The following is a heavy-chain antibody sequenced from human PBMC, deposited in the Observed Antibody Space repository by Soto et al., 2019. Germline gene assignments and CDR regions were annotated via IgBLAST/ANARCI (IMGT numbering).Heavy chain of an antibody. J-gene: IGHJ6*02. CDR2: IGSGSSSI. D-gene: IGHD3-3*01. Sequence: VGSLRLSCTASGFIFSSYSMNWVRQAPGKGLEWVSYIGSGSSSIYYADSVKGRFTISRDNAKNSLYLQMNSLRDEDTAMYYCAREYPSYDFWSDYSGMDVWGQGTTVTVS. V-gene: IGHV3-48*02. CDR1: GFIFSSYS. CDR3: AREYPSYDFWSDYSGMDV.